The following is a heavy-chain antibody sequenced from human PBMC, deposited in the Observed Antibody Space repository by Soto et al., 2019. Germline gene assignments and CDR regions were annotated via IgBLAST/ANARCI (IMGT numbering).Heavy chain of an antibody. Sequence: GESLKISCKGSGYSFTSYWIGWVRQMPGKGLEWMGIIYPGDSDTRYSPSFQGQVTISADKSISTAYLQWSSLKASDTAMYYCARPVLLHLGELYAFDIWGQGTMVTVSS. J-gene: IGHJ3*02. D-gene: IGHD3-16*01. CDR1: GYSFTSYW. V-gene: IGHV5-51*01. CDR2: IYPGDSDT. CDR3: ARPVLLHLGELYAFDI.